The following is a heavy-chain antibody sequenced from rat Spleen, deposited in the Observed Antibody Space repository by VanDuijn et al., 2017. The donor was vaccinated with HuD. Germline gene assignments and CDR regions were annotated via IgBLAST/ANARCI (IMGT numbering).Heavy chain of an antibody. J-gene: IGHJ2*01. CDR1: GFTFSTYW. CDR2: ITPDGGTT. D-gene: IGHD4-1*01. Sequence: EVQLVETGGGLVQPGRSLKLSCVASGFTFSTYWMYWVRQAPGKGLEWVSSITPDGGTTHYPDSVKGRFTISRNNAENTVFPQMNRLTSEDTATYYCAVSGFGYWGQGVMVTVSS. V-gene: IGHV5-58*01. CDR3: AVSGFGY.